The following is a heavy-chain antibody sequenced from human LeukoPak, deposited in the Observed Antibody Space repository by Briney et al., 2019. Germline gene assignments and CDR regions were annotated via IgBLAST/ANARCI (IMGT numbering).Heavy chain of an antibody. J-gene: IGHJ6*02. Sequence: ASVKVSCKASGGTFTSYAISWVRQAPGQGLEWMGGIILIFGTANYAQEVQGRVPITADRSKCTAYLELSRHRSEDTAVYYCARDLGPIIVDYYYGMDVWGQRTTVTVSS. CDR3: ARDLGPIIVDYYYGMDV. CDR2: IILIFGTA. V-gene: IGHV1-69*06. CDR1: GGTFTSYA. D-gene: IGHD2-21*01.